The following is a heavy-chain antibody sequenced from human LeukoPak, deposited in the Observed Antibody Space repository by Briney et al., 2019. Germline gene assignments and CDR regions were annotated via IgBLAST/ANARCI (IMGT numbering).Heavy chain of an antibody. CDR1: GGTFRSYA. J-gene: IGHJ4*02. D-gene: IGHD5-24*01. V-gene: IGHV1-69*13. Sequence: SVKVSCKASGGTFRSYAISWVRQAPGQGLEWMGGIIPIFGTANYAQKFQGRVTITADESTSTAYMELSSLRSEDTAVYYCAREEDGYNYYFDYWGQGTLVTVSS. CDR2: IIPIFGTA. CDR3: AREEDGYNYYFDY.